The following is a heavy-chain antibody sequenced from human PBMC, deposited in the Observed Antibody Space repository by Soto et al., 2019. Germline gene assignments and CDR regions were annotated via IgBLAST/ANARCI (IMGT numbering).Heavy chain of an antibody. Sequence: GGSLRLSCAASGFTFSSYALNWVRQAPGKGLEWVAEISGSGTTTYYAPSVKGRFIISSDSSKNTLYLQMSSLTAEDTAVYYCAKDAVTGTLGIDYFNYWGQGALVTVSS. CDR2: ISGSGTTT. CDR1: GFTFSSYA. CDR3: AKDAVTGTLGIDYFNY. V-gene: IGHV3-23*01. J-gene: IGHJ4*02. D-gene: IGHD6-19*01.